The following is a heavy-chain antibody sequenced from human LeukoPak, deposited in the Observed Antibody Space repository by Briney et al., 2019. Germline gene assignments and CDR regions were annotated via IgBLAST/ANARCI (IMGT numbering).Heavy chain of an antibody. CDR1: GFTFSSYA. Sequence: GGSLRLSCAVSGFTFSSYAMHWVRQAPGKGLEWVAVISYDGSNKYYADSVKGRFTISRDNSKNTLYLQMNSLRAEDTAVYYCAKYIVGNSDSYWGQGTLVTVSS. D-gene: IGHD1-26*01. CDR2: ISYDGSNK. CDR3: AKYIVGNSDSY. J-gene: IGHJ4*02. V-gene: IGHV3-30-3*02.